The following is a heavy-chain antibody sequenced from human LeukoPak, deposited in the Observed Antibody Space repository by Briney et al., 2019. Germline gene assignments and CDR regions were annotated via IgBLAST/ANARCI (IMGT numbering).Heavy chain of an antibody. V-gene: IGHV3-23*01. Sequence: GGTLRLSCAASGFTFSSYGMSWVRQAPGKWLEWVSGISGSGGRTYYADSVKGRFTISRDNSKNTLYLQMNSLRAEDTAVYYCARRGNYYGSGSNNWFDPWGQGTLVTVSS. D-gene: IGHD3-10*01. CDR2: ISGSGGRT. CDR3: ARRGNYYGSGSNNWFDP. J-gene: IGHJ5*02. CDR1: GFTFSSYG.